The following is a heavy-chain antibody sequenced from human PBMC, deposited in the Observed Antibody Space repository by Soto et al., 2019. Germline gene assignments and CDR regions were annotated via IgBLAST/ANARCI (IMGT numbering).Heavy chain of an antibody. CDR3: ARVDPRGVAVVRDY. V-gene: IGHV1-18*03. D-gene: IGHD3-10*01. J-gene: IGHJ4*01. CDR2: ISGFNGQT. CDR1: GNTFASHG. Sequence: QVQLVQSGPEVKKPGASVKVSCKASGNTFASHGFSWVRQAPGQGLEWMGWISGFNGQTNYALKFQGRVTLTTDTSTGTAYMELRSLRSDDMAVYFCARVDPRGVAVVRDYWGHGRLVTVSS.